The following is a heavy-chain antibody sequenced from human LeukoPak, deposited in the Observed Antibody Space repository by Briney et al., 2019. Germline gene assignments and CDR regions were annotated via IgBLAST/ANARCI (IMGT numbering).Heavy chain of an antibody. CDR2: INHSGST. D-gene: IGHD3-10*01. Sequence: SEPLTLTCAVYGEFFSLYHWSWIRQPTEKGLEWLGEINHSGSTNYSPSLKSRVTISVDTSKNQFSLKLSSVTAADTAVYYCARAQPDYGSGDQFDYWGQGTLVTVSS. CDR3: ARAQPDYGSGDQFDY. J-gene: IGHJ4*02. V-gene: IGHV4-34*01. CDR1: GEFFSLYH.